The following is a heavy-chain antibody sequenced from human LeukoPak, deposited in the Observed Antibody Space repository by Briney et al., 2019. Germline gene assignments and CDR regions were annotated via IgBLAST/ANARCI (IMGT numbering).Heavy chain of an antibody. D-gene: IGHD6-19*01. CDR1: GGSFSGYY. V-gene: IGHV4-34*01. CDR2: INHSGST. Sequence: PSETLSLTCAVYGGSFSGYYWSWIRQPPGKGVEWIGEINHSGSTNYNPSLKSRVTISVDASKNQFSLKLSSVTAADTAVYYCARETHLGIEVAGTGDYWGQGTLVTVSS. J-gene: IGHJ4*02. CDR3: ARETHLGIEVAGTGDY.